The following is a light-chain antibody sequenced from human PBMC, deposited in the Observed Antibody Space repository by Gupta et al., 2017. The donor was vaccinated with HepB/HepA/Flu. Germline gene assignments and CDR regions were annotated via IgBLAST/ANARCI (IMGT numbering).Light chain of an antibody. CDR2: GAS. V-gene: IGKV3-20*01. CDR1: QSVSSSF. J-gene: IGKJ5*01. CDR3: HPYGRPQWMT. Sequence: EIVLTQSPGTLSLSPGERATLSCRASQSVSSSFLAWYQQKPGQAPRLLIHGASTRATGIPDRCSCSGSGTDFTRTISRLEPEDFAVYYGHPYGRPQWMTCGQGPRLA.